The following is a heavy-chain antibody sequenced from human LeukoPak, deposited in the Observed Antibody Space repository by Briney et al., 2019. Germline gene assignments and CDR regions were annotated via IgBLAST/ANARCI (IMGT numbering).Heavy chain of an antibody. V-gene: IGHV1-69*01. CDR1: GGTFSSYA. D-gene: IGHD6-13*01. CDR2: IIPIFGTA. CDR3: ARGWASSSWHTGFDY. Sequence: SVKVSCKASGGTFSSYAISWVRQAPGQGLEWMGGIIPIFGTANYAQKFQGRVTITADESTSTAYMELSSLRSEDTAVYYCARGWASSSWHTGFDYWGQGTLVTVSS. J-gene: IGHJ4*02.